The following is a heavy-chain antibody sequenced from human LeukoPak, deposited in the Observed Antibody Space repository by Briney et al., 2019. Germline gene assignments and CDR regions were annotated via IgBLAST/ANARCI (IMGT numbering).Heavy chain of an antibody. D-gene: IGHD6-19*01. CDR3: ARVDGSSGWPY. Sequence: SETLSLTCAVYGGSFSGYYWSWIRQPPGKGLEWIGEINHSGSTNYNPSLKSRVTMSVDTSKNQFSLKLSSVTAADTAVYYCARVDGSSGWPYWGQRTLVTVSS. V-gene: IGHV4-34*01. J-gene: IGHJ4*02. CDR2: INHSGST. CDR1: GGSFSGYY.